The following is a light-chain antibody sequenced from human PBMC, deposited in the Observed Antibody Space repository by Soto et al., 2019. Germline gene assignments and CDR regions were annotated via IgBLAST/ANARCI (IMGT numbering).Light chain of an antibody. V-gene: IGKV3-11*01. Sequence: EFVLTQSPGTLSLSPWERATLSCMASQSISTYLAWYQQKPGQAPRLLIYDASNRAAGVPARFSGSGSGTDFTLIISSVEPEDFAVYYCQQRSNWPPITFGQGTRLEIK. CDR1: QSISTY. CDR2: DAS. J-gene: IGKJ5*01. CDR3: QQRSNWPPIT.